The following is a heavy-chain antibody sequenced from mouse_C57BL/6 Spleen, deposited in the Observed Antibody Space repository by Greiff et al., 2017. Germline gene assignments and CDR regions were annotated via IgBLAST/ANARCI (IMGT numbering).Heavy chain of an antibody. J-gene: IGHJ4*01. V-gene: IGHV1-82*01. CDR1: GYAFSSSW. Sequence: QVHVKQSGPELVKPGASVKISCTASGYAFSSSWMNWVKQRPEKGLEWIGRIYPGDGDTNYNGKFKGKATLTADNSSSTAYMQLSSLTSEDSAVYFCERNGILRYDAMDYWGQGTSVTVSS. CDR3: ERNGILRYDAMDY. D-gene: IGHD1-1*01. CDR2: IYPGDGDT.